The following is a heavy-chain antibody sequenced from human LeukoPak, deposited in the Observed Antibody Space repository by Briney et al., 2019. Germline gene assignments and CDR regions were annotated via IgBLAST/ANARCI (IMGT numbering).Heavy chain of an antibody. V-gene: IGHV1-2*02. CDR3: ARVPL. CDR2: IDTNNGGT. CDR1: GYTFTDYY. Sequence: ASVKVSCKASGYTFTDYYMHWVRQAPGQGLEWMGWIDTNNGGTNYAQKFQGRVTMTRDTSISTTYMELSSLRGDDTAVYYCARVPLWGQGTLVTVSS. J-gene: IGHJ4*02.